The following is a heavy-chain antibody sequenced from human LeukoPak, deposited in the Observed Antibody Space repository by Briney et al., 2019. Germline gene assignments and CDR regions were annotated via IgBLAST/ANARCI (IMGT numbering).Heavy chain of an antibody. CDR1: GGSISSSSYY. CDR3: ARGSVVVVPAANWFDP. CDR2: IYYSGST. V-gene: IGHV4-39*07. Sequence: SETLSLTCTVSGGSISSSSYYWGWIRQPPGKGLEWIGSIYYSGSTYYNPSLKSRVTISVDTSKNQFSLKLSSVTAADTAVYYCARGSVVVVPAANWFDPWGQGTLVTVSS. D-gene: IGHD2-2*01. J-gene: IGHJ5*02.